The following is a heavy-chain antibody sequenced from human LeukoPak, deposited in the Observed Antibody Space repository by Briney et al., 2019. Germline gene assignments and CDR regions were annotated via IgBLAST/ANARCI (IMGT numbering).Heavy chain of an antibody. D-gene: IGHD3-22*01. CDR3: ARVTGYIVEDYFDY. V-gene: IGHV4-61*08. CDR2: IYYSGST. J-gene: IGHJ4*02. Sequence: PSETLSLTCAVSGGSISSGGYSWSWIRQSPGKGLEWIGYIYYSGSTNYNPPLKSRVTISVNTSKNQFSLRLSSVTAADTAVYYCARVTGYIVEDYFDYWGQGTLVTVSS. CDR1: GGSISSGGYS.